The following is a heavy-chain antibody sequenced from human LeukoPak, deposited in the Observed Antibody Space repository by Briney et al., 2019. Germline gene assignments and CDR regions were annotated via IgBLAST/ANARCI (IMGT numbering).Heavy chain of an antibody. V-gene: IGHV3-48*02. D-gene: IGHD2-2*01. J-gene: IGHJ3*02. CDR2: IGSSSSPI. CDR1: GFTFSNYN. Sequence: GGSLRLSCAASGFTFSNYNINWVRQAPGKGLEWVSFIGSSSSPIYYADSVKGRFTVSRDNAKNSLYLHLNSLRDEDTAVYYCAKDLSRSTSWVIDAFDIWGQGTMVTVSS. CDR3: AKDLSRSTSWVIDAFDI.